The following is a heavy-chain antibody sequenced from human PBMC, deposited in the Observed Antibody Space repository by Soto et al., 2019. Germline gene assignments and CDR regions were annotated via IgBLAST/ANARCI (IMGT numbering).Heavy chain of an antibody. CDR2: IYCDDDK. CDR3: VQSRCGGDCLQSYSSHSYYGLDV. J-gene: IGHJ6*02. Sequence: QITLKESGPTLVKPTQTLTLTCTFPGFSLSSIGEGVGWIRQPPGKALEWLALIYCDDDKRYSPSLKSRLTITKDTSKNQVVLTMTNMDPVDTATYYCVQSRCGGDCLQSYSSHSYYGLDVWGQGTTVTVSS. V-gene: IGHV2-5*02. D-gene: IGHD2-21*02. CDR1: GFSLSSIGEG.